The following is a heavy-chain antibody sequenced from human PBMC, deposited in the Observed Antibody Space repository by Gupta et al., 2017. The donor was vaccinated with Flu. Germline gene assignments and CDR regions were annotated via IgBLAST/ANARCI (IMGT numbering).Heavy chain of an antibody. Sequence: QVQLQQWGAGLLKPSETLSLTCAVYGWSFNGYYWSWIRQSPGKGLEWIGEIKSTGKTDDNPSLKSRITMSVDTSKNQFSLKLISVTAADTAVYYCARGSGWRYFQHWGQGTLVVGSS. V-gene: IGHV4-34*01. J-gene: IGHJ1*01. CDR2: IKSTGKT. CDR1: GWSFNGYY. CDR3: ARGSGWRYFQH. D-gene: IGHD6-19*01.